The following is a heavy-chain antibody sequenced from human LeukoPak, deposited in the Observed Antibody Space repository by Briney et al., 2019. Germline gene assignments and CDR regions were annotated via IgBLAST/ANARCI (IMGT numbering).Heavy chain of an antibody. D-gene: IGHD3-3*01. J-gene: IGHJ6*03. CDR2: ISSSSSTI. V-gene: IGHV3-48*01. CDR1: GFTFSSYS. CDR3: ARDHAYDFWSGYYGGYYYYMDV. Sequence: GGSLRLSCAASGFTFSSYSMNWVRQAPGKGLEWVSYISSSSSTIYYADSVKGRFAISRDNAKNSLYPQMNSLRAEDTAVYYCARDHAYDFWSGYYGGYYYYMDVWGKGTTVTVSS.